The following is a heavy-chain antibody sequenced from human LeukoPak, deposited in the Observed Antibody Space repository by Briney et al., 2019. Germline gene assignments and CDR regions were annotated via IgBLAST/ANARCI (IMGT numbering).Heavy chain of an antibody. V-gene: IGHV3-21*01. J-gene: IGHJ5*02. Sequence: GGSLRLSCAASGFTFSSYSMNWVRQAPGKGLEWVSSITSRSSYIYYADSVKGRFTISRDNAKNSLYLQMNSLRAEDTAVYYCARGQGAYCSGGSCYTGYFDPWSQGTLVTVSS. CDR3: ARGQGAYCSGGSCYTGYFDP. D-gene: IGHD2-15*01. CDR2: ITSRSSYI. CDR1: GFTFSSYS.